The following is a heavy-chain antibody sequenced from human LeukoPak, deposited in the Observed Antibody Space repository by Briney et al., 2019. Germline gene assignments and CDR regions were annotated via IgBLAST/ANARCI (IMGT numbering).Heavy chain of an antibody. D-gene: IGHD3-9*01. V-gene: IGHV1-8*01. CDR2: MNPNSGNT. J-gene: IGHJ5*02. Sequence: ASVKVSCKASGYTFTSYDINWVRQATGQGLEWMGWMNPNSGNTGYAQKFQGRVTMTRNTSISTAYMELSSLRSEDTAVYYCARGPYMAILRYFDWLLEDWFDPWGQGTLVTVSS. CDR3: ARGPYMAILRYFDWLLEDWFDP. CDR1: GYTFTSYD.